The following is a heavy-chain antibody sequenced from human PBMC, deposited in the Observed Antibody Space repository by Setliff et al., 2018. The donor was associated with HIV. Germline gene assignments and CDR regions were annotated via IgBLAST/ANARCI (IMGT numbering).Heavy chain of an antibody. CDR1: GGSISSSTYY. CDR2: MYYSGST. V-gene: IGHV4-39*07. CDR3: ARVEYLWSPSSGWHHGPFDY. J-gene: IGHJ4*02. D-gene: IGHD6-19*01. Sequence: PSETLSLTCTVSGGSISSSTYYWGWIRQPPGKGLEWLGSMYYSGSTYYNPSLKSRVTISVDTSKNQFSLKVSSVTAADTAVCYCARVEYLWSPSSGWHHGPFDYWGQGTLVTAPQ.